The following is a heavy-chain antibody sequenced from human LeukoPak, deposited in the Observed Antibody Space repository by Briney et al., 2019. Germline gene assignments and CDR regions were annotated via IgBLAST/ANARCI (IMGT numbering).Heavy chain of an antibody. CDR2: IFYSGST. V-gene: IGHV4-39*07. Sequence: PSETLSLTCTVSGGSISSSGYYWGWIRQPPGKGLEWLGSIFYSGSTYYNPSLKSRVTISVDRSKNQFSLKLSSVTAADTAVYYCARDHYYYYGMDVWGQGTTVTVSS. CDR1: GGSISSSGYY. CDR3: ARDHYYYYGMDV. J-gene: IGHJ6*02.